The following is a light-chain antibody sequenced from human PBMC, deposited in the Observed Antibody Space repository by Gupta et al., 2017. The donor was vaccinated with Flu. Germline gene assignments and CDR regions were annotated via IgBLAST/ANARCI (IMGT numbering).Light chain of an antibody. CDR1: QDISNY. V-gene: IGKV1-33*01. J-gene: IGKJ3*01. Sequence: DIQITQSPSSLSASVGDRVTITCQASQDISNYLNWYQQKPGKAPKLLIYDASNVETGVTSRFSGSGSATDFTFTISRLQTEDSATYYRQQYDNLLSFGHGTKVDIK. CDR2: DAS. CDR3: QQYDNLLS.